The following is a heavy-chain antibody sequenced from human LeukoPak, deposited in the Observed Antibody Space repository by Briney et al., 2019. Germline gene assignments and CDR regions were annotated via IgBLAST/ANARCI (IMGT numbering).Heavy chain of an antibody. CDR3: ARRRKQLRWSYYYDSSGYDVSFDY. CDR1: GFTFSSYE. D-gene: IGHD3-22*01. J-gene: IGHJ4*02. V-gene: IGHV3-48*01. Sequence: PGGSLRLSCAASGFTFSSYEMNWVRQAPGKGLEWVSYIRSSSSTIYYADSVKGRFTISKDNVKNSLYLQMNSLRAEDTAVYYCARRRKQLRWSYYYDSSGYDVSFDYWGQGTLVTVSS. CDR2: IRSSSSTI.